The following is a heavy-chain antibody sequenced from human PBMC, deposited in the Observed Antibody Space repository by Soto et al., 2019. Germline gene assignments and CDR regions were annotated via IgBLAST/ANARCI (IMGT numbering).Heavy chain of an antibody. CDR3: ARDRPNTDVVTAVFGRANYFDY. D-gene: IGHD5-18*01. V-gene: IGHV1-69*01. CDR1: RDTIRTFG. CDR2: IIPRLGAP. J-gene: IGHJ4*02. Sequence: QVQLVQSGAEVKKPGSSVRVSCKASRDTIRTFGLDWVRQAPGQGLEWMGGIIPRLGAPKYAQKFQGRVTITADESSSTAYMDLTSLTSEDTAVYYCARDRPNTDVVTAVFGRANYFDYWGQGTLVTVSS.